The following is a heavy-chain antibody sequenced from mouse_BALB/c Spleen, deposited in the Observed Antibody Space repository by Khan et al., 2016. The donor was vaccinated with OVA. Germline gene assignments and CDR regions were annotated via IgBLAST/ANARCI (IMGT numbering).Heavy chain of an antibody. D-gene: IGHD1-1*01. CDR1: GFTFSTYG. Sequence: EVELVESGGDFVRPGGFLKLSCAASGFTFSTYGMSWVRQTPDKRLEWVATINTGGAYTYYPDTVKGRFIISRDNAKNTLYLQLSSLKSKDTAIYYCARLAYYYNSEGFAYWGRGTLVTVSA. J-gene: IGHJ3*01. V-gene: IGHV5-6*01. CDR3: ARLAYYYNSEGFAY. CDR2: INTGGAYT.